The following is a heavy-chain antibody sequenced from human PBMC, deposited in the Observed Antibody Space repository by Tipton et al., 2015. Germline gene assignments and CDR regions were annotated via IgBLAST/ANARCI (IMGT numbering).Heavy chain of an antibody. CDR3: AKGYGAEEGGIDY. D-gene: IGHD4/OR15-4a*01. V-gene: IGHV4-59*01. CDR1: SDSISKYY. Sequence: TLSLTCSVSSDSISKYYWSWIRQPPGKELEWIGYIQYSGSTNYNPSLKSRVTISVDTSKTQFSLKMSSVTASDTAVYYCAKGYGAEEGGIDYWGQGTLVTVSS. J-gene: IGHJ4*02. CDR2: IQYSGST.